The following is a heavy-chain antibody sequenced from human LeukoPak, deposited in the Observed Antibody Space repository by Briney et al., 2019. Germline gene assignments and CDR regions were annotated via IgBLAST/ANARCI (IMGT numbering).Heavy chain of an antibody. V-gene: IGHV5-51*01. CDR3: ARPDDYVSTSAFDI. D-gene: IGHD3-16*01. Sequence: GESLKISCKGSGFSFTSYWIGWVRQMPGKGLEWMGIIYPSDSDTTYSPSFQGQVTISADKSISTAYLQWSSLKASDTAMYYCARPDDYVSTSAFDIWGQGTMVTVSS. CDR1: GFSFTSYW. CDR2: IYPSDSDT. J-gene: IGHJ3*02.